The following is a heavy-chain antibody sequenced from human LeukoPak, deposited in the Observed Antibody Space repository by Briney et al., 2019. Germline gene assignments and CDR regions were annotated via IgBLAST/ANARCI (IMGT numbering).Heavy chain of an antibody. Sequence: GGSLRLSCAASGFTFSSYAMSWVRQAAGKVLHLVSAISGSGGSTYYADSVKGRFTISRDNSKNTLYLQINSLRAEDTAVYYCAKEIAAAGRGYFQHWGQGTLVTVSS. CDR3: AKEIAAAGRGYFQH. CDR1: GFTFSSYA. CDR2: ISGSGGST. J-gene: IGHJ1*01. V-gene: IGHV3-23*01. D-gene: IGHD6-13*01.